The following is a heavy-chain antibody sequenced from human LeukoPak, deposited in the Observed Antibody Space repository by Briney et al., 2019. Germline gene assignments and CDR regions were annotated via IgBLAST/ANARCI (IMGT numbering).Heavy chain of an antibody. D-gene: IGHD4-17*01. Sequence: GGSLRLSCAASGFTVSGYSMNWVRQTPGKGLEWVSSISSSSTYIHYADSLRGRFTISSDNAKNALYLQMNSLRAEDTAVYYCARDLTTVTMGYFEYWGQGTLVTVSS. CDR1: GFTVSGYS. CDR3: ARDLTTVTMGYFEY. V-gene: IGHV3-21*01. CDR2: ISSSSTYI. J-gene: IGHJ4*02.